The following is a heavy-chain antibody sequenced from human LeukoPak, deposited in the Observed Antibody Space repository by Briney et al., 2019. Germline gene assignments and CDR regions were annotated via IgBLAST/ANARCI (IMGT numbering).Heavy chain of an antibody. J-gene: IGHJ4*02. V-gene: IGHV3-21*04. Sequence: GGSLRLSCAASGFAFSSYSMNWVRQAPGKGLEWVSSISSSSSYIYYADSVKGRFTISRDNSKNTLYLQMNSLRAEDTAVYYCAKDRGALYYYFDYWGQGTLVTVSS. CDR1: GFAFSSYS. D-gene: IGHD3-16*01. CDR3: AKDRGALYYYFDY. CDR2: ISSSSSYI.